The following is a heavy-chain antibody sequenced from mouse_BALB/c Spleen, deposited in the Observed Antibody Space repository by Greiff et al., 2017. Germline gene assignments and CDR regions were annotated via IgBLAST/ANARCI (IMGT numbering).Heavy chain of an antibody. Sequence: EGQGVESGGGLVQPGGSRKLSCAASGFTFSSFGMHWVRQAPEKGLEWVAYISSGSSTIYYADTVKGRFTISRDNPKNTLFLQMTSLRSEDTAMYYCAELGRFAYWGQGTLVTVSA. V-gene: IGHV5-17*02. CDR2: ISSGSSTI. CDR3: AELGRFAY. D-gene: IGHD4-1*01. J-gene: IGHJ3*01. CDR1: GFTFSSFG.